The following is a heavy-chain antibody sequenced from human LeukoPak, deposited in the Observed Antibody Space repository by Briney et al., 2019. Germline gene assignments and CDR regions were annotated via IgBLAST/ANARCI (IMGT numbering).Heavy chain of an antibody. CDR2: ITGSDIV. CDR3: ARDIYNYNYGMDV. J-gene: IGHJ6*02. CDR1: GFTFSNYY. Sequence: PGGSLRLSCAASGFTFSNYYMSWIRQAPGKGLEWVSYITGSDIVYYADSVRGRFTISRDNAKNSLYLQMNSLRAEDTAVYYCARDIYNYNYGMDVWGQGTTVTVSS. V-gene: IGHV3-11*01. D-gene: IGHD5-24*01.